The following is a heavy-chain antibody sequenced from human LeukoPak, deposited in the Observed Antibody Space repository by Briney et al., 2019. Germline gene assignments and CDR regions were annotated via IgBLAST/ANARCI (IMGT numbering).Heavy chain of an antibody. CDR2: ISSSSSYI. Sequence: GGSLRLSCAASGFTFFCYSLNWVRQAPGKGLEWVSFISSSSSYIYYADSVKGRFTIYRDNAKNSLFLQMNSLRVEDTAVYYCATVTMRDDDYWGQGTLVTVSS. CDR3: ATVTMRDDDY. D-gene: IGHD1-1*01. CDR1: GFTFFCYS. J-gene: IGHJ4*02. V-gene: IGHV3-21*01.